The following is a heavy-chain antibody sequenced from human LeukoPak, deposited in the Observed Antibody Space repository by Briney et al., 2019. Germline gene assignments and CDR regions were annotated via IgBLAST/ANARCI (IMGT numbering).Heavy chain of an antibody. CDR2: IADSGGVT. J-gene: IGHJ4*02. CDR3: ARGPNSRYYFDY. Sequence: GGSLRHSGAASGFSFATYAMTWVRQAPGKGLEWVSAIADSGGVTYYADSVKGRFTISRDNSKNTLYLQMNSLRAEDTAVYYCARGPNSRYYFDYWGQGTLVTVSS. V-gene: IGHV3-23*01. CDR1: GFSFATYA. D-gene: IGHD2/OR15-2a*01.